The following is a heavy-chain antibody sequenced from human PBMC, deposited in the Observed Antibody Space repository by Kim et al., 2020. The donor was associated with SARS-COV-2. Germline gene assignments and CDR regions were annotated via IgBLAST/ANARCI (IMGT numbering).Heavy chain of an antibody. J-gene: IGHJ6*02. D-gene: IGHD5-12*01. V-gene: IGHV3-48*04. CDR3: AREYRDGYAWYYYYGMDV. CDR1: GFTFSSDS. CDR2: ISSSSSTI. Sequence: GGSLRLSCAASGFTFSSDSMNWVRQAPGKGLEWVSYISSSSSTIYYADSLKGRFTISRDNAKNSLYLQMNSLRAEDTAVYYCAREYRDGYAWYYYYGMDVWGQGTTVTGSS.